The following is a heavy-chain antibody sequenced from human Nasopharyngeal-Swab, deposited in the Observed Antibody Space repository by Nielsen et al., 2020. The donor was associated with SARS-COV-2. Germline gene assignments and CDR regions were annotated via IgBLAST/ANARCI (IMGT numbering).Heavy chain of an antibody. CDR3: ASPYSSSWSNWFDP. CDR2: IIPIFGTA. V-gene: IGHV1-69*13. J-gene: IGHJ5*02. CDR1: GGTFSSYA. Sequence: SVQVSCKASGGTFSSYAISWVRQAPGQGLEWMGGIIPIFGTANYAQKFQGRVTITADESTSTAYMELSSLRSEDTAVYYCASPYSSSWSNWFDPWGQGTLVTVSS. D-gene: IGHD6-13*01.